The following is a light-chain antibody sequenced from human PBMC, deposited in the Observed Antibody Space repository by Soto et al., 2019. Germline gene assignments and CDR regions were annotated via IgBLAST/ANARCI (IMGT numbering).Light chain of an antibody. J-gene: IGKJ1*01. CDR2: RAS. V-gene: IGKV1-5*03. Sequence: DIQMTQSPSTLSASVGDRVTITCRANQTISTWLAWYQQKPGQAPKLLIYRASTLQTGVPSRISGSGSGTEFTLTISSLQPYDFATYYCQQYSTFSRTFGQGTKVEI. CDR3: QQYSTFSRT. CDR1: QTISTW.